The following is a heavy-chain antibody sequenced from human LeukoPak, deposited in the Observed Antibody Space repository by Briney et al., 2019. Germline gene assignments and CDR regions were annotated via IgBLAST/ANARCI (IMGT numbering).Heavy chain of an antibody. CDR2: IRSKANSYAT. D-gene: IGHD2-15*01. Sequence: GGSLRLSCAASGFTFSGSAMHWVRQASGKGLEWVGRIRSKANSYATAYAASVKGRFTISRDDSKNTAYLQMNSLKTEDTAVYYCTSFLQYCSGGSCYHPVWGQGTLVTVSS. V-gene: IGHV3-73*01. J-gene: IGHJ4*02. CDR1: GFTFSGSA. CDR3: TSFLQYCSGGSCYHPV.